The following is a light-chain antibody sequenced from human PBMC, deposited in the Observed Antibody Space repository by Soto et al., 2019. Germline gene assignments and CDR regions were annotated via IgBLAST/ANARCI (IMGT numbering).Light chain of an antibody. CDR3: QQSYSAPYT. V-gene: IGKV1-39*01. CDR2: AAS. J-gene: IGKJ2*01. Sequence: DIQMTKSPSSLSASVGDRISITCRSFQTIGNSLNWYQQKPGRAPQLLIFAASSLHSGVRPRFSGGGSGTHFTRTITTTQPEDAATYYCQQSYSAPYTFGQGTKVDIK. CDR1: QTIGNS.